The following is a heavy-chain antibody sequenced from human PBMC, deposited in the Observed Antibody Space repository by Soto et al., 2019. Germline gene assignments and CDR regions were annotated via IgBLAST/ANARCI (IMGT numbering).Heavy chain of an antibody. CDR2: IWYDGSNK. Sequence: GGSLRLSCAASGSPFSSYVMHWVRQAPGKGLEWVAVIWYDGSNKYYADSVKGRFTISRDNSKNTLYLQMNSLRAEDTAVYYCARDNQYFAGLSYPYYYYGMDVWGQGTTVTVSS. D-gene: IGHD3-9*01. CDR1: GSPFSSYV. CDR3: ARDNQYFAGLSYPYYYYGMDV. J-gene: IGHJ6*02. V-gene: IGHV3-33*08.